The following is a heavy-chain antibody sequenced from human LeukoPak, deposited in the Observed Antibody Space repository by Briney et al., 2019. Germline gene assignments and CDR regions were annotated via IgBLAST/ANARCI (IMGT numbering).Heavy chain of an antibody. J-gene: IGHJ4*02. CDR2: ISGSGGST. CDR1: GFTFSSYA. Sequence: GGSLRLSCAASGFTFSSYAMSWVRQAPGKGLEWVSAISGSGGSTYYADSVKGRFTISRDNSKNTLYLQMNSLRDEDTAVYYCAKSSYYDASGYYREYYFDYWGQGTLVTVSS. D-gene: IGHD3-22*01. V-gene: IGHV3-23*01. CDR3: AKSSYYDASGYYREYYFDY.